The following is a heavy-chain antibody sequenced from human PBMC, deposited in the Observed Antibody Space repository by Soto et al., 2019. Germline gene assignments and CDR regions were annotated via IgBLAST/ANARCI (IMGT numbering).Heavy chain of an antibody. J-gene: IGHJ6*02. CDR2: IYHSGST. V-gene: IGHV4-4*02. CDR1: GGSISSSNW. Sequence: SETLSLTCAVSGGSISSSNWWSWVRQPPGKGLEWIGEIYHSGSTNYNPSLKSRVTISVDKSKNQFSLKLGSVTAADTAVYYCAREEWDGSGPNYYYYGMDVWGQGTTVTVSS. D-gene: IGHD3-10*01. CDR3: AREEWDGSGPNYYYYGMDV.